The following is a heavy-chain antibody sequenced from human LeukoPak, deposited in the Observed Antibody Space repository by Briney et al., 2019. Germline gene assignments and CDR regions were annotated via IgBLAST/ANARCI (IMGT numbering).Heavy chain of an antibody. J-gene: IGHJ6*02. D-gene: IGHD6-13*01. CDR3: ARDSVGSSWYYAPYYYYGMDV. Sequence: PSETLSLTCAVYGGSFSGYYWSWIRQPPGKGLEWIGEINHSGSTNYNPSLKSRVTISVDTSKNQFSLKLSSVTAAGTAVYYCARDSVGSSWYYAPYYYYGMDVWGQGTTVTVSS. V-gene: IGHV4-34*01. CDR2: INHSGST. CDR1: GGSFSGYY.